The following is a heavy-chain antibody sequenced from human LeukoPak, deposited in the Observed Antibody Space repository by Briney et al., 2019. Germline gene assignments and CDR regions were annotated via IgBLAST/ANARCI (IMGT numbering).Heavy chain of an antibody. V-gene: IGHV3-23*01. CDR2: ITNSGDNT. D-gene: IGHD6-13*01. J-gene: IGHJ4*02. CDR1: GFTFSSYA. CDR3: AKAPMEDSWYIHFDY. Sequence: GGSLRLSCAASGFTFSSYAMSWVRQAPGKGLEWVSAITNSGDNTYYADSVRGRFTISRDNSKNTLYLQINSLRAEDTAIYYCAKAPMEDSWYIHFDYWGQGTLVTVSS.